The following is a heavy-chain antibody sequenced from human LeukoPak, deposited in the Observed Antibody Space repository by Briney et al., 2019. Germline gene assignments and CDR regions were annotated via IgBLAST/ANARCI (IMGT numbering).Heavy chain of an antibody. D-gene: IGHD3-10*02. CDR3: AELGITMIGGV. CDR2: ISSSGSYI. CDR1: GFIFSSYK. Sequence: GGSLRLSCAASGFIFSSYKMNWVRQAPGKGLEWVSSISSSGSYIYYVDSVKGRFTISRDNAKNSLYLQMNSLRAEDTAVYYCAELGITMIGGVWGKGTTVTISS. J-gene: IGHJ6*04. V-gene: IGHV3-21*01.